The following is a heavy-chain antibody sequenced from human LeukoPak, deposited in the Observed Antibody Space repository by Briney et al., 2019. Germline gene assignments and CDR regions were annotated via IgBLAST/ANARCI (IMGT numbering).Heavy chain of an antibody. D-gene: IGHD2/OR15-2a*01. J-gene: IGHJ4*02. V-gene: IGHV3-30-3*01. CDR2: ISFDETKK. Sequence: GGSLRLSCAASGFSFSKYAMHWVRQAPGKGLEWVAVISFDETKKYYADSVKGRFTISRDNSNNTLFLQMNSLKTEDMAVYFCARMKVIKGASLDYWGQGSLVTVSS. CDR3: ARMKVIKGASLDY. CDR1: GFSFSKYA.